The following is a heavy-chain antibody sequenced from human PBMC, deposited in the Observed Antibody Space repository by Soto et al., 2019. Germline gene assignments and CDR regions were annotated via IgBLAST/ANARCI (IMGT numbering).Heavy chain of an antibody. CDR2: ISAYTGST. V-gene: IGHV1-18*01. D-gene: IGHD3-22*01. Sequence: QVQLVPSGAEVKNPGASVTVSCKASGYTFSSYGISWVRQAPGQGLEWMGWISAYTGSTNYAQKLQGRVTMTTDTSTSKAYMELSSLKSDDTAVYYCARESYDSSGDAFAIWGQGTMVTVSS. CDR1: GYTFSSYG. CDR3: ARESYDSSGDAFAI. J-gene: IGHJ3*02.